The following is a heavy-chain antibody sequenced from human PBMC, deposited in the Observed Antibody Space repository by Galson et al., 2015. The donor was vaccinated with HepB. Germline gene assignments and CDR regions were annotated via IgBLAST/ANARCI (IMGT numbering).Heavy chain of an antibody. Sequence: QSGAEVKKPGDSLKISRKTSGFDFPTHWIAWVRQRPGKGLEWMGIIFPGDSDSIYSPSFEGQVTMSVDKSISTAYLHWGSLKASDTAVYYCARPQPTMVSPADTLDVWGQGTMVIVSS. J-gene: IGHJ3*01. CDR2: IFPGDSDS. D-gene: IGHD3-10*01. CDR1: GFDFPTHW. CDR3: ARPQPTMVSPADTLDV. V-gene: IGHV5-51*03.